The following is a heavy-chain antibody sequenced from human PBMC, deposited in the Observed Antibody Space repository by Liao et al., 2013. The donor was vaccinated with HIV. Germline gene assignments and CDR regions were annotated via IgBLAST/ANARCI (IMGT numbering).Heavy chain of an antibody. CDR1: GGSISSSY. V-gene: IGHV4-4*07. J-gene: IGHJ3*02. CDR2: IYGSGGT. CDR3: ARGAYGANSLGAFDI. Sequence: QVQLQESGPGLVKASETLSLTCTVSGGSISSSYWSWIRRPAGKGLEWIGRIYGSGGTNYNPSLESRVTMSLDTSKNQFSLRLSSVTAADTALYYCARGAYGANSLGAFDIWGQGTVVTVSS. D-gene: IGHD4-23*01.